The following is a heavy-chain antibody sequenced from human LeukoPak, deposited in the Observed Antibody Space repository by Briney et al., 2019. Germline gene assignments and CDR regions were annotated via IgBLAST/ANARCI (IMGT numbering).Heavy chain of an antibody. D-gene: IGHD1-26*01. CDR2: IYSGGST. Sequence: SGGSLRLSCAASGFTVSSNYMSWVRQAPGKGLEWVSVIYSGGSTYYADSVKGRFTISRDNSKNTLYLQMNSLRAEDTAVYYCARDPGVGAMVDASTWGQGTLVTVSS. CDR3: ARDPGVGAMVDAST. V-gene: IGHV3-66*01. CDR1: GFTVSSNY. J-gene: IGHJ5*02.